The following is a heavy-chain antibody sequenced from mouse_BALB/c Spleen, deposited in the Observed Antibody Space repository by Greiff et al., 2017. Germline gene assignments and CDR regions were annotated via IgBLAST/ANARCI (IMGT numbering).Heavy chain of an antibody. D-gene: IGHD2-10*02. V-gene: IGHV5-6*01. Sequence: EVHLVESGGDLVKPGGSLKLSCAASGFTFSSYGMSWVRQTPDKRLEWVATISSGGSYTYYPDSVKGRFTISRDNAKNTLYLQMSSLKSEDTAMYYCARQRYGNYGYYAMDYWGQGTSVTVSS. CDR2: ISSGGSYT. CDR1: GFTFSSYG. CDR3: ARQRYGNYGYYAMDY. J-gene: IGHJ4*01.